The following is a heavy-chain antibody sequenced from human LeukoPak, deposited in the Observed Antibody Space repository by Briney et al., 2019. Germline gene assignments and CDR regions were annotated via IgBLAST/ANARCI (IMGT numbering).Heavy chain of an antibody. CDR3: ARDLDTIFGVVIPAYFDY. Sequence: ASVKVSSKASRYTFTSYGISWVRQAPGQGLEWMGWISAYNGNTNYAQKLQGRVTMTTDTSTSTAYMELRSLRSDDTAVYYCARDLDTIFGVVIPAYFDYWGQGTLVTVSS. D-gene: IGHD3-3*01. CDR1: RYTFTSYG. CDR2: ISAYNGNT. J-gene: IGHJ4*02. V-gene: IGHV1-18*01.